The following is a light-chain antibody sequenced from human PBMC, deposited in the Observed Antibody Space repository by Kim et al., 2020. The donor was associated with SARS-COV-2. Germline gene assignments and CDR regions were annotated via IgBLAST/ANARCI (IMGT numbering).Light chain of an antibody. J-gene: IGLJ3*02. CDR1: RGSIASNY. CDR2: EDN. CDR3: QSHDSGRCV. Sequence: NFMLTQSHSVSVSPGKTISISCTRSRGSIASNYVQWYQQRPGSAPTIVIYEDNQRPSGVPDRFSGSIDRSSNSASLTISGLKTEDEADYYCQSHDSGRCVFGGGTQLTVL. V-gene: IGLV6-57*04.